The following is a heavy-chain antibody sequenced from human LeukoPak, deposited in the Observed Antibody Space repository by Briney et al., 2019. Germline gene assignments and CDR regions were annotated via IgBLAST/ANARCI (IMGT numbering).Heavy chain of an antibody. J-gene: IGHJ5*02. D-gene: IGHD1-7*01. CDR1: GGSFSGYY. CDR2: INHSGST. Sequence: SETLSLTCAVYGGSFSGYYWSWIRQPPGKGLEWIGEINHSGSTNYNPSLKSRVTISVDTSKNQFSLKLSSVTAADTAVYYCASSLIQLELRGGWFDPWGQGTLVTVSS. V-gene: IGHV4-34*01. CDR3: ASSLIQLELRGGWFDP.